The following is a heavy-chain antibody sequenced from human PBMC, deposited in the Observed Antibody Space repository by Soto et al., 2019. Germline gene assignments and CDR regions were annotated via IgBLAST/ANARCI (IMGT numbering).Heavy chain of an antibody. J-gene: IGHJ3*02. CDR3: AADIXKHQLLPQSDDSFDI. V-gene: IGHV1-69*13. Sequence: VKVSCKASGGTFSSYAISWVRQAPGQGPERMGGIIPIFGTANYAQKFQGRVTITADESTSTAYMELSSLRSEDTAVYYCAADIXKHQLLPQSDDSFDIWGQGTMVTVSS. CDR2: IIPIFGTA. CDR1: GGTFSSYA. D-gene: IGHD2-2*01.